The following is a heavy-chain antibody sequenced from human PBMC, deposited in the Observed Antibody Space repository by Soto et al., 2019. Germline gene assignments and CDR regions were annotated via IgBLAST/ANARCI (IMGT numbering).Heavy chain of an antibody. CDR1: GGSISSSSCY. V-gene: IGHV4-39*01. J-gene: IGHJ6*04. CDR2: IYYSGST. Sequence: QLQLQESGPGLVKPSETLSLTCTVSGGSISSSSCYWGWIRQPPGKGLEWIGSIYYSGSTYYNPSLKSRVTIYVDTSKNQFSLKLSSVTAADTAVYYCARLTVEDGDGYYYYGLDVWGKGTTVTVSS. CDR3: ARLTVEDGDGYYYYGLDV. D-gene: IGHD2-21*02.